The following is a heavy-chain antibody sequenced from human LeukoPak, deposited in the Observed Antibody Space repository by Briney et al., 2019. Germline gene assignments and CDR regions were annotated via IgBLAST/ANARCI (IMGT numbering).Heavy chain of an antibody. CDR1: GFTFSSYS. D-gene: IGHD6-19*01. Sequence: PGRSLRLSCAASGFTFSSYSMNWVRQAPGKGLEWVSSISSSSSYIYYADSVKGRFTISRDNAKNSLYLQMNSLRAEDTAVYYCARDPTSGIAVGCMDVWGQGTTVTVSS. CDR2: ISSSSSYI. V-gene: IGHV3-21*01. J-gene: IGHJ6*02. CDR3: ARDPTSGIAVGCMDV.